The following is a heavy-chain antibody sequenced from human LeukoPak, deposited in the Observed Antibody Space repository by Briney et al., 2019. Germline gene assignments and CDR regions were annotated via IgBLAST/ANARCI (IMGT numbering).Heavy chain of an antibody. CDR1: GYTFTSYA. J-gene: IGHJ4*02. V-gene: IGHV1-3*01. CDR2: ITAGNGNT. Sequence: GASVKVSCKASGYTFTSYAMHWVRQAPGQRLEWMGWITAGNGNTKYSQEFQGRVTITRDTSASTAYMELSSLRSEDTAVYYCARDPGYSVYDGGLGFDYWGQGTLVTVSS. D-gene: IGHD5/OR15-5a*01. CDR3: ARDPGYSVYDGGLGFDY.